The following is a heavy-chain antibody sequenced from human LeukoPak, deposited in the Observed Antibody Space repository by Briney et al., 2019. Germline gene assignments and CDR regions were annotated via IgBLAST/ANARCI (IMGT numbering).Heavy chain of an antibody. CDR3: ARVVVNLAVSVAGYYFDY. V-gene: IGHV1-69*13. CDR1: GGTFSSYA. D-gene: IGHD6-19*01. Sequence: SVKVSCKASGGTFSSYAISWVRQAPAQGLEWMGGIIPIFGTANYAQKFQGRVTITADESTSTAYMELSSLRSEDTAVYYCARVVVNLAVSVAGYYFDYWGQGTLVTVSS. J-gene: IGHJ4*02. CDR2: IIPIFGTA.